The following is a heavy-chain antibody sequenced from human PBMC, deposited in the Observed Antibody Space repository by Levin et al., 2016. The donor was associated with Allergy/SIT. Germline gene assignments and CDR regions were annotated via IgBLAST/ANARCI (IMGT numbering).Heavy chain of an antibody. Sequence: ASVKVSCKVSGYTLTELSMHWVRQAPGKGLEWMGGFDPEDGETIYAQKFQGRVTMTEDTSTDTAYMELSSLRSEDTAVYYCASGDSSGWYFAFDIWGQGTMVTVSS. CDR3: ASGDSSGWYFAFDI. CDR2: FDPEDGET. V-gene: IGHV1-24*01. J-gene: IGHJ3*02. CDR1: GYTLTELS. D-gene: IGHD6-19*01.